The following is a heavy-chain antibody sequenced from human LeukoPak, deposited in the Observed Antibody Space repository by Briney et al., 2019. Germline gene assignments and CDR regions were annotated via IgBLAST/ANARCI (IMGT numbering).Heavy chain of an antibody. Sequence: PGGSLRLSCAASGFIFSNAWMSWVRQAPGKGLEWVGRIKSKTDGGTTDYAAPVKGRFTISRDDSKNTLYLQMNSLKTEDTAVYYCTTGVGYSSSWFDYWGQGTLVTVSS. J-gene: IGHJ4*02. CDR3: TTGVGYSSSWFDY. V-gene: IGHV3-15*01. D-gene: IGHD6-13*01. CDR2: IKSKTDGGTT. CDR1: GFIFSNAW.